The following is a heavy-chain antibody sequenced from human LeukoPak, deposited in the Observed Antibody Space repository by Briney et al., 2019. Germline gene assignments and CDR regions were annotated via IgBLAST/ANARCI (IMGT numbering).Heavy chain of an antibody. CDR2: IYPGDSDT. D-gene: IGHD4-17*01. CDR3: ARQGDYGDNVGAFDI. V-gene: IGHV5-51*01. Sequence: PGESLKISCKGSGYSFTSYWIGWVRQMPGKGLEWMGFIYPGDSDTRYSPSFQGQVTISADKSISTAYLQWSSLKASDTAMYYCARQGDYGDNVGAFDIWGQGTMVTVSS. CDR1: GYSFTSYW. J-gene: IGHJ3*02.